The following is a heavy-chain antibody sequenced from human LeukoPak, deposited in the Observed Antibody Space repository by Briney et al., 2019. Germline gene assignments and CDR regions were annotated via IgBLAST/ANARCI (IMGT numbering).Heavy chain of an antibody. D-gene: IGHD3-3*01. CDR3: AGPGLSTIFGVVLPAKDYYYYGMDV. CDR1: GYTFTSYA. CDR2: INAGNGNT. Sequence: ASVKVSCKASGYTFTSYAMHWVRQAPGQRLEWMGWINAGNGNTKYSQKFQGRVTITRDTSASTAYMELCSLRSEDTAVYYCAGPGLSTIFGVVLPAKDYYYYGMDVWGQGTTVTVSS. J-gene: IGHJ6*02. V-gene: IGHV1-3*01.